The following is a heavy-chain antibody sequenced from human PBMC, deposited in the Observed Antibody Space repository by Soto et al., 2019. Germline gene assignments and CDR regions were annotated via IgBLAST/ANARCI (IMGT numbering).Heavy chain of an antibody. V-gene: IGHV1-69*06. D-gene: IGHD6-13*01. CDR1: GYTFTNYY. CDR2: IIPIFGTA. J-gene: IGHJ6*02. Sequence: ASVKVSCKASGYTFTNYYMHWVRQAPGQGLEWMGGIIPIFGTANYAQKFQGRDTITADKSTSTAYMELSSLRSEDTAVYYCARDQEAAAGTYYYYYGMDVWGQGTTVTVSS. CDR3: ARDQEAAAGTYYYYYGMDV.